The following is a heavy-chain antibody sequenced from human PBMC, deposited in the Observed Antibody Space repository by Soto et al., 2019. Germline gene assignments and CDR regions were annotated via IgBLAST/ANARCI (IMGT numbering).Heavy chain of an antibody. CDR2: IYYSGST. J-gene: IGHJ4*02. D-gene: IGHD2-21*02. Sequence: HSETLSLTCTVSGGSISSSSYYWGWIRQPPGKGLEWIGSIYYSGSTYYNPSLKSRVTISVDTSKNQFSLKLSSVTAADTAVYYCARHPYQPLLLAASDYWGQGTLVTVSS. V-gene: IGHV4-39*01. CDR3: ARHPYQPLLLAASDY. CDR1: GGSISSSSYY.